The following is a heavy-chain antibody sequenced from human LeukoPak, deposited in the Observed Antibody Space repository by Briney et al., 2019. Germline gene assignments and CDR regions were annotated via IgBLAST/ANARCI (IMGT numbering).Heavy chain of an antibody. CDR3: ARDFGWLSGFDN. J-gene: IGHJ4*02. Sequence: GGSLRLSCAASGFTFSSYAIHWVRQAPGKGLERVAIISYDGTNKYYADSVRGRFTISRDNSKNTLYLQMNSLRAEDTAVYYCARDFGWLSGFDNWGQGTRVTVSS. D-gene: IGHD3-9*01. CDR2: ISYDGTNK. CDR1: GFTFSSYA. V-gene: IGHV3-30-3*01.